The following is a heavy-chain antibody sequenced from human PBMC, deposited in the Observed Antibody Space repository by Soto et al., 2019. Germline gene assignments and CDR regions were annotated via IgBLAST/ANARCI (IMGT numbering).Heavy chain of an antibody. CDR2: IIPILGIA. CDR3: ASPKAARIYYFDY. J-gene: IGHJ4*02. CDR1: GGTFSSYT. D-gene: IGHD6-13*01. V-gene: IGHV1-69*02. Sequence: SVKVSCKASGGTFSSYTISWVRQAPGQGLEWMGRIIPILGIANYAQKFQGRVTITADKSTSTAYMELSSLRSEDTAVYYCASPKAARIYYFDYWGQGTLVTVSS.